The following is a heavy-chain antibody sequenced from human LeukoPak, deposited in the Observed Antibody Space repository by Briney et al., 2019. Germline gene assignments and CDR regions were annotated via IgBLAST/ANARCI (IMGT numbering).Heavy chain of an antibody. V-gene: IGHV4-59*01. CDR2: IYYSGST. Sequence: SETLSLTCTVSGGSMSSYYWSWIRQPPAKRLEWLGYIYYSGSTNYNPSLKSRLTLSVDTSKNQFSLKLSSVTATDTAIYYCARGGGAANLARFDFWGQGILVTVSS. D-gene: IGHD1-26*01. J-gene: IGHJ4*02. CDR3: ARGGGAANLARFDF. CDR1: GGSMSSYY.